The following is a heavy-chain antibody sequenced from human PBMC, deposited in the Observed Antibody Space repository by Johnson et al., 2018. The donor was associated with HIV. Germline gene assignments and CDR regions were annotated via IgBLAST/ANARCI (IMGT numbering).Heavy chain of an antibody. V-gene: IGHV3-33*01. CDR1: GFTFSSCG. CDR3: ARGYYYDSSGYPDAFDI. Sequence: QVQLVESGGGVVQPGRSLRLSCAASGFTFSSCGMHWVRQAPGKGLEWVAVIWYDGSNKYYADSVKGRFTISRDNSKNTLYLQMNSLRAGDTAVYYCARGYYYDSSGYPDAFDIWGQGTMVTVSS. J-gene: IGHJ3*02. D-gene: IGHD3-22*01. CDR2: IWYDGSNK.